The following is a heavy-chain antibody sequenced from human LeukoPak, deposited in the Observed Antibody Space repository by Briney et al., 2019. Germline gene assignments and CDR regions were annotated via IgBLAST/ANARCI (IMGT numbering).Heavy chain of an antibody. J-gene: IGHJ4*02. CDR3: AALDHGHDY. V-gene: IGHV3-74*03. Sequence: GGSLRLSCAASEFSVGSNYMTWVRQAPGKGLVWVSRINSDGSSTKCADSVKGRFTISRDNVKNTLYLQMNSLRAEDTAVYYCAALDHGHDYWGQGTLVTVSS. CDR1: EFSVGSNY. CDR2: INSDGSST.